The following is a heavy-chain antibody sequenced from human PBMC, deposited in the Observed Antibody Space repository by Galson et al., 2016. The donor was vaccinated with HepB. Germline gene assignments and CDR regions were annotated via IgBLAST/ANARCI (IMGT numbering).Heavy chain of an antibody. J-gene: IGHJ6*02. CDR2: MNSDGIST. CDR1: GFTFSSYW. Sequence: SLRLSCAASGFTFSSYWMHWVRQTPGKGLVWVSRMNSDGISTSHADSVAGRFTISRDNAKNTLYLQMNSLRVEDTAVYFCARGGYSGNCYYYYGMDVWGQGTTVTVSS. D-gene: IGHD5-12*01. V-gene: IGHV3-74*01. CDR3: ARGGYSGNCYYYYGMDV.